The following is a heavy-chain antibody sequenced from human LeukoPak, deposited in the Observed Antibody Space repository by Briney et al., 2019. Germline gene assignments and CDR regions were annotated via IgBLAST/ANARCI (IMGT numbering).Heavy chain of an antibody. CDR3: ARLDLGGYGYGYNFG. Sequence: PGGSLRLSCAASGFTFSDYNLDWVRQAPGKGLEWVSSISSGSSYRYYADSVKGRFTISRDNANNSLYLQMNRLRAEDTAVYFCARLDLGGYGYGYNFGWGQGTLVAVSS. CDR1: GFTFSDYN. J-gene: IGHJ4*02. CDR2: ISSGSSYR. V-gene: IGHV3-21*01. D-gene: IGHD5-18*01.